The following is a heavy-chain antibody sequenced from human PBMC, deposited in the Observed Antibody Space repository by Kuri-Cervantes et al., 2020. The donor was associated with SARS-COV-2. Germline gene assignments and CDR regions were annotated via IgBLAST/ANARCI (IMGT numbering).Heavy chain of an antibody. CDR3: AREYTIFGVQYYLDY. Sequence: GESLKISCAASGFTLSSYSMNWVRQAPGKGLEWVSYISSSSSTIYYADSVKGRFTISRDNAKNSLYLQMNSLRAEDTAVYYCAREYTIFGVQYYLDYWGQGTLVTVSS. CDR2: ISSSSSTI. D-gene: IGHD3-3*01. CDR1: GFTLSSYS. V-gene: IGHV3-48*01. J-gene: IGHJ4*02.